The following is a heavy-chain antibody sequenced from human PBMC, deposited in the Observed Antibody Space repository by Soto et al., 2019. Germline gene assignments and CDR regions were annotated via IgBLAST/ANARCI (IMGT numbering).Heavy chain of an antibody. Sequence: SGPTLVNPTQTLALTCTFSGFSLTANGVGVGWFRQPPGKALEWLALIYWSDNKRYSPALKNRLTITKDTSKNQVVLTMTNMDPVDTATYYCAHGLVGTWYFDLWGRGTLVTVSS. V-gene: IGHV2-5*01. J-gene: IGHJ2*01. CDR3: AHGLVGTWYFDL. CDR2: IYWSDNK. D-gene: IGHD1-26*01. CDR1: GFSLTANGVG.